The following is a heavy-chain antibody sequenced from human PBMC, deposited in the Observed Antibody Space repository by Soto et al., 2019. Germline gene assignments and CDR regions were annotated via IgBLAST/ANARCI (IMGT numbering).Heavy chain of an antibody. V-gene: IGHV4-38-2*01. CDR1: GYSIRNGNY. Sequence: AETLSLTCEVSGYSIRNGNYWGCIRQSPGKGLEWIGSMYPNGSTYYKASLKSRVTISVDTSKNQFSLKLTSVTAADTAVYYCTRVFGFWSGFSDSWGQGILVTVSS. J-gene: IGHJ4*02. CDR2: MYPNGST. CDR3: TRVFGFWSGFSDS. D-gene: IGHD3-3*01.